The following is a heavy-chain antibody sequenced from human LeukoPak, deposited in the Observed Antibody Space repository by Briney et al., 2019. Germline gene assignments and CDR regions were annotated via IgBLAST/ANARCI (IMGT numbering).Heavy chain of an antibody. CDR3: AREMIAGPSGYGMDV. CDR2: INPNSGGT. Sequence: ASVKVSCKASGYTFTGYYMHWVRQAPGQGLEWVGWINPNSGGTNYAQKFQGWVTMTRDTSISTAYMELSRLRSDDTAVYYCAREMIAGPSGYGMDVWGQATTVTVSS. D-gene: IGHD2-21*01. V-gene: IGHV1-2*04. J-gene: IGHJ6*02. CDR1: GYTFTGYY.